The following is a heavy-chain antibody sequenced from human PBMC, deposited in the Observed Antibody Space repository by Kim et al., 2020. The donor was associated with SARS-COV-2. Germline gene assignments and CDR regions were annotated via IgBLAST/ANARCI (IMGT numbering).Heavy chain of an antibody. CDR2: IYYSGST. J-gene: IGHJ4*02. D-gene: IGHD3-22*01. Sequence: SETLSLTCTVSGGSISSYYWSWIRQPPGKGLEWIGYIYYSGSTNYNPSLKSRVTISVDTSKNQFSLKLSSVTAADTAVYYCARASYYYDSSGYHDYWGQG. CDR3: ARASYYYDSSGYHDY. CDR1: GGSISSYY. V-gene: IGHV4-59*01.